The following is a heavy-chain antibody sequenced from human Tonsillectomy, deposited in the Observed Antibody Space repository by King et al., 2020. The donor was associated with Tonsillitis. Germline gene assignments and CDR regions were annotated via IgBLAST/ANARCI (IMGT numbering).Heavy chain of an antibody. CDR1: GFTFSDYY. V-gene: IGHV3-11*06. CDR2: IGSSSNYA. CDR3: ARVRVRSGSPDAAFDI. J-gene: IGHJ3*02. Sequence: HVQLVESGGGLVKPGGSLRLSCAASGFTFSDYYMSWIRQAPGKGLEWVSYIGSSSNYANYADSVKGRFTISRDNAKNSLYLQMNSLRAEDTAVYYCARVRVRSGSPDAAFDIWGQGTMVTVSS. D-gene: IGHD3-10*01.